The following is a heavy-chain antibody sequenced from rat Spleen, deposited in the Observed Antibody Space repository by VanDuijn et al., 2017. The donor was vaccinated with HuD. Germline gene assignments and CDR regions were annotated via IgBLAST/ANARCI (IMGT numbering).Heavy chain of an antibody. J-gene: IGHJ4*01. CDR1: GLSFSNYD. V-gene: IGHV5-22*01. D-gene: IGHD1-11*01. CDR3: AKEANYGGLVDA. CDR2: ISYDGTAT. Sequence: EVQLVESGGGLVQPGRSMKLSCAASGLSFSNYDMAWVRQAPTKGLEWVASISYDGTATYYRDSVKGRFTISRDNAENTVYLQMNSLTSEDTATYYCAKEANYGGLVDAWGQGASVTVSS.